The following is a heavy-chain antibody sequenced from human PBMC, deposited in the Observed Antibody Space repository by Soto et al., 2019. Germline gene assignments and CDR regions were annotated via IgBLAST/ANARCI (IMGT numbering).Heavy chain of an antibody. J-gene: IGHJ4*02. CDR3: AMHPSDIVVVVAAPTGDY. Sequence: GGSLRLSCAASGFTFSSYAMSWVRQAPGKGLEWVSAISGSGGSTYYADSVKGRFTISRDNSKNTLYLQMNSLRAEDTAVYYCAMHPSDIVVVVAAPTGDYWGQGTLVTVSS. CDR1: GFTFSSYA. CDR2: ISGSGGST. D-gene: IGHD2-15*01. V-gene: IGHV3-23*01.